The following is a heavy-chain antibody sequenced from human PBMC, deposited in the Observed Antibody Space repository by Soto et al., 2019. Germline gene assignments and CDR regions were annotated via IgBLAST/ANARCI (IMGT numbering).Heavy chain of an antibody. CDR3: VRDPQRNDY. J-gene: IGHJ4*02. Sequence: QVQLVQSGAEVKKPGASVKVSCKASGYDFSSYGISWVRQAPGQGLEWMGWISASNGNRDYAQQFQGRVTMTSDTSRTTAYMELRSLRSDDTAGYYCVRDPQRNDYWGQGTLVNVSS. D-gene: IGHD2-2*01. CDR2: ISASNGNR. CDR1: GYDFSSYG. V-gene: IGHV1-18*04.